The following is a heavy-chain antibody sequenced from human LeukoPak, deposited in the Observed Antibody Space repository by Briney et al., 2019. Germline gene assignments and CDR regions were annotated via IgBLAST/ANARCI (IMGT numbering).Heavy chain of an antibody. D-gene: IGHD5-24*01. V-gene: IGHV3-66*01. CDR2: IYSGGST. CDR1: GFTVSSNY. CDR3: AGRDKGYYYGMDV. J-gene: IGHJ6*02. Sequence: GGSLRLSCAASGFTVSSNYMSWVRQAPGKGLEWVPLIYSGGSTYYADSVKGRFTISRDNPKNTLHLQMNSLRAEDTAVYYCAGRDKGYYYGMDVWGQGTRSPSP.